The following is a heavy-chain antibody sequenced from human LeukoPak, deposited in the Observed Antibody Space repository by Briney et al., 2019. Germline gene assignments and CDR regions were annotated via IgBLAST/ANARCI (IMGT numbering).Heavy chain of an antibody. CDR2: ISGSGGST. CDR1: GFTFSSYA. V-gene: IGHV3-23*01. D-gene: IGHD1-26*01. CDR3: AKDWRSGSYYAGPNYFDY. Sequence: GGSLILSCAASGFTFSSYAMSWVRQAPGKGLEWVSAISGSGGSTYYADSVKGRFTISRDNSKNTLYLQVNSLRAEDTAVYYCAKDWRSGSYYAGPNYFDYWGQGTLVTVSS. J-gene: IGHJ4*02.